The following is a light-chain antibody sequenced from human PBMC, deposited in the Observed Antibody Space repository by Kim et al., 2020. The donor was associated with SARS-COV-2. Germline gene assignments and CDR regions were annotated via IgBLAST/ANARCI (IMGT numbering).Light chain of an antibody. CDR2: DAF. Sequence: DIQMTQSPSSLSASIGDRVTITCRASQDIGASFAWFQQKPGKAPKSLVYDAFSFQSGVPTRFSVAGSGTDFTLTISSLQPEDFATYYCQQYASYPYTFGGGTKVDIK. V-gene: IGKV1-16*01. CDR1: QDIGAS. CDR3: QQYASYPYT. J-gene: IGKJ4*01.